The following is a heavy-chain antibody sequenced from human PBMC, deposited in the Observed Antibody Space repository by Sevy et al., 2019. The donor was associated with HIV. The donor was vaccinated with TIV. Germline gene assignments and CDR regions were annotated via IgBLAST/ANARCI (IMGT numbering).Heavy chain of an antibody. V-gene: IGHV3-74*01. CDR3: ERVPVYCTIGVCFFGYFDL. CDR2: INSDGSSP. D-gene: IGHD2-8*01. Sequence: GGSLRLSCAASGFTFSSYWMHWVRQAPGKGLVWVSRINSDGSSPSYADSVKGRFTISRDNAKYTLYLQMDGLSAEDTAVDDCERVPVYCTIGVCFFGYFDLWGRGTLVTVSS. J-gene: IGHJ2*01. CDR1: GFTFSSYW.